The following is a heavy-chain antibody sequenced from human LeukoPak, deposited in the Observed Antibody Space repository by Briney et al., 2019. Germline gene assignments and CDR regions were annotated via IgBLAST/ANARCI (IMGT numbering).Heavy chain of an antibody. CDR2: ISAYNGNT. J-gene: IGHJ5*02. V-gene: IGHV1-18*01. CDR3: ARDLNTIFGVVMINNWFDP. D-gene: IGHD3-3*01. Sequence: GASVKVSCKASGYTFTSYGISWVRQAPGQGLEWMGWISAYNGNTNYAQKLQGRVTMTTDTSTSTAYMELRSLRSEDTAVYYCARDLNTIFGVVMINNWFDPWGQGTLVTVSS. CDR1: GYTFTSYG.